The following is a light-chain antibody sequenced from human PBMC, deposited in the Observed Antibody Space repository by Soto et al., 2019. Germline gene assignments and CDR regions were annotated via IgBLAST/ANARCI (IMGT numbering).Light chain of an antibody. Sequence: EKVMTQSPATLSSSPGERVTLSCRASQSISSNLAWYQQKRGQTPRLLIYGASTRATGFPARVSGSGSGTEVTLTISSLQSEDFAVYYCQQYNNWPPWTFGQGTKVEIK. V-gene: IGKV3-15*01. CDR2: GAS. CDR3: QQYNNWPPWT. J-gene: IGKJ1*01. CDR1: QSISSN.